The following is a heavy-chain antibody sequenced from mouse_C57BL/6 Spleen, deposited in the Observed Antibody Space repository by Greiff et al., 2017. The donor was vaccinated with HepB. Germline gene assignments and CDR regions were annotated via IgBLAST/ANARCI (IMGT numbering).Heavy chain of an antibody. CDR3: ARHVNYAMDY. CDR2: ISNGGGST. V-gene: IGHV5-12*01. J-gene: IGHJ4*01. Sequence: EVKLVESGGGLVQPGGSLKLSCAASGFTFSDYYMYWVRQTPEKRLEWVAYISNGGGSTYYPDTVKGRFTISRDNAKNTLYLQMSRLKSEDTAMYYCARHVNYAMDYWGQGTSVTVSS. CDR1: GFTFSDYY.